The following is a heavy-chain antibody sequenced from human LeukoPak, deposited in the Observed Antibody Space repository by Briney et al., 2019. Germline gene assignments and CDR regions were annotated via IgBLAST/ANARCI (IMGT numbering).Heavy chain of an antibody. D-gene: IGHD3-16*01. V-gene: IGHV4-34*01. CDR3: ARGRPKDYVWGSYYYY. Sequence: SETLSLTCAVYGGSFSGYYWSWIRQPPGKGLEWIGEINHSGSTNYNPSLKSRVTISVDTSKNQFSLMLSSVTAADTAVYYCARGRPKDYVWGSYYYYWGQGTLVTVSS. J-gene: IGHJ4*02. CDR1: GGSFSGYY. CDR2: INHSGST.